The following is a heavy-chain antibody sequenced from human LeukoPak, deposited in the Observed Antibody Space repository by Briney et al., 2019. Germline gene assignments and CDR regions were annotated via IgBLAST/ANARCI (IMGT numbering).Heavy chain of an antibody. CDR2: IYYSGST. CDR3: ARSPDYSNYQGDWFDP. D-gene: IGHD4-11*01. V-gene: IGHV4-59*01. J-gene: IGHJ5*02. Sequence: PSETLSLTCTVSSGSIRSYYWGWIRQPPGKGLEWIGYIYYSGSTHYNPSLKSRVTMSVDTSKKEFSLKLTSVTAADTAVYYCARSPDYSNYQGDWFDPWGQGTLVTVSS. CDR1: SGSIRSYY.